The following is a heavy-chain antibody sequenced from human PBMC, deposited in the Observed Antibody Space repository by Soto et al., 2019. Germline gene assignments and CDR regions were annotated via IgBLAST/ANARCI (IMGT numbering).Heavy chain of an antibody. D-gene: IGHD1-26*01. J-gene: IGHJ4*02. CDR2: IYYSGST. Sequence: SETLSLTCTVSGGSISSSSYYWGWIRQPPGKGLEWIGSIYYSGSTYYNPSLKSRVTISVDTSKNQFSLKLSSVTAADTAVYYCARVNIVGTKYYFDYWGQGTLVTVSS. CDR1: GGSISSSSYY. CDR3: ARVNIVGTKYYFDY. V-gene: IGHV4-39*01.